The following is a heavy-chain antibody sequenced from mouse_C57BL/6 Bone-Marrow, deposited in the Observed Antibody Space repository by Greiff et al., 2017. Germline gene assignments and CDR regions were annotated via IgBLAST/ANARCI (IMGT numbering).Heavy chain of an antibody. CDR3: ARDSNYVWFAY. CDR1: GYTFTSYW. Sequence: VQLQQPGPELVMPGASVKLSCKASGYTFTSYWMHWVKQRPGQGLEWMGEIDPSDSYTNYNQKFEGKSTLTVDKSSSTAYMQLSSLTSEDSAVYYCARDSNYVWFAYWGQGTLVTVSA. CDR2: IDPSDSYT. J-gene: IGHJ3*01. V-gene: IGHV1-69*01. D-gene: IGHD2-5*01.